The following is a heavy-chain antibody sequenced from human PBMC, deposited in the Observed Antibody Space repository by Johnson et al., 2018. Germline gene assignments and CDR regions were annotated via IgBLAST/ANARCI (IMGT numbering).Heavy chain of an antibody. CDR2: VFSTGAT. CDR1: GGSFSGYQ. CDR3: ARSASANNPYYYDY. V-gene: IGHV4-59*13. J-gene: IGHJ4*02. Sequence: QVQLQESGPGLVKPSETLTLHCTVSGGSFSGYQWTWSRQTPDKRLEYIGSVFSTGATPRNPSLADRVPLSVQKTQPQFSLQLTSVTSADTAIYYCARSASANNPYYYDYWGQGTLVTVSS.